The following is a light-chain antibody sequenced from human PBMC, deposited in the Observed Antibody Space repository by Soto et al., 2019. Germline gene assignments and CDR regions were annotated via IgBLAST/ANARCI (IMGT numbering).Light chain of an antibody. CDR2: DAS. V-gene: IGKV3-11*01. CDR3: QQRSDWALT. CDR1: QTVDNY. J-gene: IGKJ4*01. Sequence: PGEIATLSCRASQTVDNYLAWYQQKPGQAPRLLIYDASNRATGIPPRFSGSGSGTDFTLTISSLEPEDFAVYYCQQRSDWALTFGGGTKVDI.